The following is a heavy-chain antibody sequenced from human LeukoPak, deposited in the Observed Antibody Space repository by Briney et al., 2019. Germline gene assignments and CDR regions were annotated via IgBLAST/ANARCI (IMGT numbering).Heavy chain of an antibody. V-gene: IGHV6-1*01. Sequence: SQTLSLTCAISGDXXSXNSSXXDXXXQXXXRGLEWLGRTYYRSKWDNDYAVSXKSRISINPDTSXNQFSLQLNSVTPEDTAVYYCARTXYVXNPKYIGMDVWGQGTTVTVSS. CDR3: ARTXYVXNPKYIGMDV. CDR2: TYYRSKWDN. J-gene: IGHJ6*02. CDR1: GDXXSXNSSX. D-gene: IGHD4-23*01.